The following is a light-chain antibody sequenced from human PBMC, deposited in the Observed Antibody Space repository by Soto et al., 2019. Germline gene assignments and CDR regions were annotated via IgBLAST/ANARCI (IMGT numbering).Light chain of an antibody. CDR2: EVS. J-gene: IGLJ2*01. V-gene: IGLV2-14*01. Sequence: QSALTQPASVSGSPGQSITISCTGTSSDVGGYNYVSWYQQHPGKAPKVMIYEVSNRPSGVSNRFSGSKSGNTASLTISGLQAEDEADYYCSSYTRTTTLVVFGGGTKVTVL. CDR3: SSYTRTTTLVV. CDR1: SSDVGGYNY.